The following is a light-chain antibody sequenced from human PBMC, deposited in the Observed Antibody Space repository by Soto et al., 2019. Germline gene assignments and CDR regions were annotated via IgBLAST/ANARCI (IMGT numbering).Light chain of an antibody. Sequence: IVLTQSPATLSLSPGERATLSCGASQGVSSNYLAWYQQKPGLAPRLLIYDASSRATGIPERFSGSGSGTDFTLTITRLQPEDSAVYYCHQYGSSLRTFGRGTKVEIK. CDR3: HQYGSSLRT. CDR2: DAS. V-gene: IGKV3D-20*01. J-gene: IGKJ4*02. CDR1: QGVSSNY.